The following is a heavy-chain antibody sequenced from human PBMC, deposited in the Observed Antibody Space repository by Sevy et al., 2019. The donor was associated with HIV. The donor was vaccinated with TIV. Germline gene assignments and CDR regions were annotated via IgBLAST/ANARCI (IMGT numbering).Heavy chain of an antibody. Sequence: ASVKVSCKTSGYTFSSHDINWVRQAPGQGLEWMGWMNPNNGNTGYVQKFQDRVTMTRDSSIATAYMELRGLTSDDTAVYYCARDPSGNYLTPHYRDYYGLDFWGQGTAVTVSS. CDR1: GYTFSSHD. CDR2: MNPNNGNT. J-gene: IGHJ6*02. CDR3: ARDPSGNYLTPHYRDYYGLDF. V-gene: IGHV1-8*01. D-gene: IGHD1-7*01.